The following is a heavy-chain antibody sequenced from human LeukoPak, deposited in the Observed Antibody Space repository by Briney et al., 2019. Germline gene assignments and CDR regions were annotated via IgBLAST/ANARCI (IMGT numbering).Heavy chain of an antibody. Sequence: GGSLRLSCAASGFTFSTYTMYWVRHPPGKGLEWVSIIGSSGGGIHYADSVKGRFTISRDNSKNALYLQMNSLRVEDTAVYYCAIDPNWGTHSWGQGVLVTVSS. J-gene: IGHJ4*02. CDR2: IGSSGGGI. CDR3: AIDPNWGTHS. V-gene: IGHV3-23*01. D-gene: IGHD7-27*01. CDR1: GFTFSTYT.